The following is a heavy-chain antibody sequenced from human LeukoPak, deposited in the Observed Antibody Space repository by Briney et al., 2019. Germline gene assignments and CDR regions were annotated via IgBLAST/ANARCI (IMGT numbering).Heavy chain of an antibody. CDR2: ISSSGSTI. D-gene: IGHD6-6*01. V-gene: IGHV3-11*04. CDR3: ARDYRYSSSLAIV. CDR1: GFTFSDYY. Sequence: GSLRLSCAASGFTFSDYYMSWIRQAPGKGLEWVSYISSSGSTIYYADSVKGRFTISRDNAKNSLYLQMNSLRAEDTAVYYCARDYRYSSSLAIVWGQGTLVTVSS. J-gene: IGHJ4*02.